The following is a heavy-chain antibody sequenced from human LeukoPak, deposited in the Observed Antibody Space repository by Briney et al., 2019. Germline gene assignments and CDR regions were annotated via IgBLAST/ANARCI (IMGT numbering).Heavy chain of an antibody. D-gene: IGHD6-13*01. J-gene: IGHJ5*02. CDR3: ARDLTTGYSSSWYNWFDP. CDR1: GGSISSGGYY. V-gene: IGHV4-39*07. Sequence: SETLSLTCTVSGGSISSGGYYWSWIRQPPGKGLEWIGSIYYSGTTYYNPSLKSRVTISVDTSKNQFSLKLTSVTAADTAVYYCARDLTTGYSSSWYNWFDPWGQGTLVTVSS. CDR2: IYYSGTT.